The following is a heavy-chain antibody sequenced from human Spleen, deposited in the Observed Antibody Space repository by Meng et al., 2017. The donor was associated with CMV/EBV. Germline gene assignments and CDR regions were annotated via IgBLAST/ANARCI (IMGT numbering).Heavy chain of an antibody. CDR3: ARVGASYYYGSGARN. V-gene: IGHV4-30-4*08. D-gene: IGHD3-10*01. J-gene: IGHJ4*02. CDR2: VYFSGTN. CDR1: GGSISSPDYY. Sequence: SETLSLTCTVSGGSISSPDYYWTWIRQPPGKGLEWVGYVYFSGTNYYNPSLRSRSTVSIDRSRNQFSLELTSVTAADTAIYYCARVGASYYYGSGARNWGQGALVTVSS.